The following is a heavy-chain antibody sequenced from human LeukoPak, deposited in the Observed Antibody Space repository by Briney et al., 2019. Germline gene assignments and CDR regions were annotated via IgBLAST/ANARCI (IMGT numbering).Heavy chain of an antibody. V-gene: IGHV2-5*02. Sequence: SGPTLVNPTQTLTLTCTFSGFSLSTSGVGVGWIRQPPGKALEWLALIYWDDGKRYSPSLKRRLTITKDTSKNQVVLTMTNMDPVDTATYYCAHKEGSSGSDWFDPWGQGTLVTVSS. CDR3: AHKEGSSGSDWFDP. CDR2: IYWDDGK. D-gene: IGHD6-19*01. J-gene: IGHJ5*02. CDR1: GFSLSTSGVG.